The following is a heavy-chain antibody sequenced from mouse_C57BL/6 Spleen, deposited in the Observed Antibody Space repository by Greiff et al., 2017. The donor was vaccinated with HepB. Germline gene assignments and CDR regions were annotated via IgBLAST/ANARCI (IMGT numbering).Heavy chain of an antibody. CDR1: GFSLTSYA. J-gene: IGHJ1*03. CDR3: ATDYYGSSYGYFDV. V-gene: IGHV2-9-1*01. D-gene: IGHD1-1*01. CDR2: IWTGGCT. Sequence: VNVVESGPGLVAPSQSLSITCTVSGFSLTSYAISWVRQPPGKGLEWLGVIWTGGCTNYNSALKSRLSISKDNSKSQVFLKRNSLQTDDTARYYCATDYYGSSYGYFDVWGTGTTVTVSS.